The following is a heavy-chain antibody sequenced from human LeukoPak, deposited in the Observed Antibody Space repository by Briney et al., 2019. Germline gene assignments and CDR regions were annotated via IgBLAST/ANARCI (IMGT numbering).Heavy chain of an antibody. J-gene: IGHJ4*02. Sequence: SETLSLTCTVSGGSISSNGYSWGWTRQPPGKGLEWIGSINSGGSTYYNPSLKSRVTISVDTSKNQFSLKLSSVTAADTAVYYCARDVHYYDSSGFEGILNYFDYWGQGTLVTVSS. D-gene: IGHD3-22*01. V-gene: IGHV4-39*07. CDR3: ARDVHYYDSSGFEGILNYFDY. CDR2: INSGGST. CDR1: GGSISSNGYS.